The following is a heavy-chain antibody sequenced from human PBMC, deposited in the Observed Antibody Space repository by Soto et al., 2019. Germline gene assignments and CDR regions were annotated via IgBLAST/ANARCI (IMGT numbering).Heavy chain of an antibody. CDR1: GGSFSGYY. CDR3: AIGSSYKYCGGDCYSDYFDY. V-gene: IGHV4-34*01. CDR2: INHSGST. J-gene: IGHJ4*02. D-gene: IGHD2-21*02. Sequence: PSETLSLTCAVYGGSFSGYYWSWIRQPPGKGLEWIGEINHSGSTNYNPSLKSRVTISVDTSKNQFSLKLSSVTAADTAVYYFAIGSSYKYCGGDCYSDYFDYWGQGTLVTVSS.